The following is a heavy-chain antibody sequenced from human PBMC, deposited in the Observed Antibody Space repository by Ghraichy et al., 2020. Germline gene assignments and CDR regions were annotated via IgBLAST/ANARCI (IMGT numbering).Heavy chain of an antibody. Sequence: LSLTCAASGFTFSSYEMNWVRQAPGKGLEWVSYISSSGSTKYYADSVKGRFTISRDNAKNSLYVQMNSLRAEDTAVYYCARNLMLLEWSMGYNWFDPWGQGTLVTVSS. D-gene: IGHD3-3*01. CDR3: ARNLMLLEWSMGYNWFDP. J-gene: IGHJ5*02. V-gene: IGHV3-48*03. CDR1: GFTFSSYE. CDR2: ISSSGSTK.